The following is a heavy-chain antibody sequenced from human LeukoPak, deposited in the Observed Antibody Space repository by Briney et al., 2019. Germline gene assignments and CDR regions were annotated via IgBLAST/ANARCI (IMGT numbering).Heavy chain of an antibody. CDR3: AKDIHITMVRGKGYGMDV. CDR2: ISGSGGST. V-gene: IGHV3-23*01. J-gene: IGHJ6*02. D-gene: IGHD3-10*01. Sequence: PGGSLRLSCAASGFTFRSYAMSWVRQAPGKGLEWVSAISGSGGSTYYADSVKGRFTISRDNSKNTLYLQMNSLRAEDTAVYYCAKDIHITMVRGKGYGMDVWGQGTTVTVSS. CDR1: GFTFRSYA.